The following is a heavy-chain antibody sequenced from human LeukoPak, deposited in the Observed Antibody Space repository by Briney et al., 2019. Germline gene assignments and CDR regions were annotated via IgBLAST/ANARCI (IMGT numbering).Heavy chain of an antibody. J-gene: IGHJ5*02. V-gene: IGHV1-46*01. CDR3: AREVGRLLWFGELSWFDP. CDR2: INPRGGST. D-gene: IGHD3-10*01. Sequence: GASVKVSCKASGYTFTSYYMHWVRQAPGQGLGWVGIINPRGGSTSYAQKFQGRVTMTRDTSTSTVYMELSSRRSEDTAVYYCAREVGRLLWFGELSWFDPWGQGTLVTVSS. CDR1: GYTFTSYY.